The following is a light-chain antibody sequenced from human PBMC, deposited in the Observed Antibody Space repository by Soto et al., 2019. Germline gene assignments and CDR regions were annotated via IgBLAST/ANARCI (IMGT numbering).Light chain of an antibody. CDR2: AAS. Sequence: EVVLTQSPGTLSLSPGERATLSCRASQSVTNSYLAWYQQKPGQAPRLLVYAASRRATGIPDRFSGSGSETDFTLTITRLEPDDFAVYYCQDYGSSRTFGQGTKVEIK. CDR1: QSVTNSY. J-gene: IGKJ1*01. V-gene: IGKV3-20*01. CDR3: QDYGSSRT.